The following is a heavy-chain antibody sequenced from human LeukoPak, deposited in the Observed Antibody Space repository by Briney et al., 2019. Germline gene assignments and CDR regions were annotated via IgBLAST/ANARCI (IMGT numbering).Heavy chain of an antibody. D-gene: IGHD3-10*01. CDR1: GGTFSSYA. CDR2: IIPIFGTA. J-gene: IGHJ3*02. Sequence: VKVSCKASGGTFSSYAISWVRQAPGEGVEWVGGIIPIFGTANEAKKFQGRVTITEDESTRTAYMELSSLRYEDTAVYDCAGEGGGKLRWFGELLGAFDIWGQGTMVTVSS. V-gene: IGHV1-69*13. CDR3: AGEGGGKLRWFGELLGAFDI.